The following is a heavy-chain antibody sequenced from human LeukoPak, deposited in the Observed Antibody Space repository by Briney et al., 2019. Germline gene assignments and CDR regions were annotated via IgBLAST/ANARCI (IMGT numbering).Heavy chain of an antibody. CDR1: GYTFTGHY. J-gene: IGHJ5*02. V-gene: IGHV1-2*06. D-gene: IGHD2-2*01. CDR3: ARATRHIVVVPAAIMFDP. CDR2: INPNSGGT. Sequence: ASVKVSCKASGYTFTGHYMHWVRQAPEQGLEWMGRINPNSGGTNYAQKFQGRVTMTRDTSISTAYVELSRLRSDDTAVYYGARATRHIVVVPAAIMFDPWGQGTLVTVSS.